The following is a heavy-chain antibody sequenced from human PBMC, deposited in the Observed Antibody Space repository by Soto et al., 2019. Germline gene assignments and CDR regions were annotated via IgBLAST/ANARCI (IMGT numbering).Heavy chain of an antibody. Sequence: SVKVSCKASGGTFSSYAISWVRQAPGQGLEWMGGIIPIFGTANYAQKFQGRVTITADESTSTAYMELSSLRSEDTAVYYCARGTYCISTSCHDAFDIWGQGTMVTVSS. CDR3: ARGTYCISTSCHDAFDI. CDR1: GGTFSSYA. D-gene: IGHD2-2*01. V-gene: IGHV1-69*13. CDR2: IIPIFGTA. J-gene: IGHJ3*02.